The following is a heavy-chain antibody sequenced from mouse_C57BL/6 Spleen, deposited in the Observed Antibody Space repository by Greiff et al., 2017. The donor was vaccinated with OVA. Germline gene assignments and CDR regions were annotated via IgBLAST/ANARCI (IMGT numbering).Heavy chain of an antibody. CDR3: ARREITTVVDWYFDV. CDR1: GYTFTSYG. CDR2: IYPRSGNT. D-gene: IGHD1-1*01. V-gene: IGHV1-81*01. J-gene: IGHJ1*03. Sequence: VQLQESGAELARPGASVKLSCKASGYTFTSYGISWVKQRTGQGLEWIGEIYPRSGNTYYNEKFKGKATLTADKSSSTAYMELRSLTSEDSAVYFCARREITTVVDWYFDVWGTGTTVTVSS.